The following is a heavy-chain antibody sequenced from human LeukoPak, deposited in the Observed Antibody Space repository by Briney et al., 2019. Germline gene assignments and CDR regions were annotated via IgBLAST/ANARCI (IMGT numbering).Heavy chain of an antibody. CDR3: ARIGAGELEPNWFDP. V-gene: IGHV4-4*02. CDR2: IYHSGST. Sequence: SETLSLTCAVSGGSISSSNWRSWVRQPPGKGLEWIGEIYHSGSTNYNPSLKSRVTMSVDTSKNQFSLKLSSVTALDTAVYYCARIGAGELEPNWFDPWGQGTLVTVSS. J-gene: IGHJ5*02. CDR1: GGSISSSNW. D-gene: IGHD3-10*01.